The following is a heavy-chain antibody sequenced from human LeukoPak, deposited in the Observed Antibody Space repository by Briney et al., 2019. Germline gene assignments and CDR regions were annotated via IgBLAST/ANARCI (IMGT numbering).Heavy chain of an antibody. CDR1: GYTFTGYY. CDR2: ISAYNGNT. CDR3: ATMRDYGDY. Sequence: ASVKVSCKASGYTFTGYYMHWVRQAPGQGLEWMGWISAYNGNTNYAQKLQGRVTMTTDTSTSTAYMELRSLRSDDTAVYYCATMRDYGDYWGQGTLVTVSS. V-gene: IGHV1-18*04. J-gene: IGHJ4*02.